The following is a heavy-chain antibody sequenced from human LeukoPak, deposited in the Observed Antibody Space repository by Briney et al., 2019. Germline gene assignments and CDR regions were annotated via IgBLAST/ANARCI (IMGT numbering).Heavy chain of an antibody. J-gene: IGHJ4*02. D-gene: IGHD2-2*02. CDR1: GGSFSGYY. CDR3: ARITLGYCSSTSCYNPTDY. V-gene: IGHV4-34*01. Sequence: SETLSLTCAVYGGSFSGYYWSWIRQPPGKGLQWIGEIDHSGSTNYNPSLKSRVTISVDTSKNQFSLKLSSVTAADTAVYYCARITLGYCSSTSCYNPTDYRGQGTLVTVSS. CDR2: IDHSGST.